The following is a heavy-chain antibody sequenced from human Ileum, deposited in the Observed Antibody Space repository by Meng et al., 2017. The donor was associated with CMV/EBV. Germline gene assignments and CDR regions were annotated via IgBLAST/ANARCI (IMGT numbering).Heavy chain of an antibody. CDR3: ARGRSYYYDSSGYYYFDY. Sequence: SVGGYYWSWIRQPPGKGLEWIGEINHSGSTNYNPSLKSRVTISVDTSKNQFSLKLSSVTAADTAVYYCARGRSYYYDSSGYYYFDYWGQGTLVTVSS. J-gene: IGHJ4*02. D-gene: IGHD3-22*01. V-gene: IGHV4-34*01. CDR2: INHSGST. CDR1: SVGGYY.